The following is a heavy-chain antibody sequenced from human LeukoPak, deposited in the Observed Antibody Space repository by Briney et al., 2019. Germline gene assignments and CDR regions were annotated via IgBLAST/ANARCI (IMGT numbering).Heavy chain of an antibody. V-gene: IGHV4-39*01. Sequence: SKTLSLTCTVSGGSITSSIYYWGWIRQPPGKGLEWIGRIYYSGITYYNPSLKSRVTISVDTSKNQFSLKLSSVTAADTAVYYCARGPLVTLYYYYGMDVWGQGTTVTVSS. J-gene: IGHJ6*02. CDR2: IYYSGIT. D-gene: IGHD5-18*01. CDR3: ARGPLVTLYYYYGMDV. CDR1: GGSITSSIYY.